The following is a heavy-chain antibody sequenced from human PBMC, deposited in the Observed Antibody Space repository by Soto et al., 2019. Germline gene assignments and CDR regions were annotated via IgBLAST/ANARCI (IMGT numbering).Heavy chain of an antibody. CDR1: GYTFTSYD. Sequence: ASVKVSCKASGYTFTSYDINWVRQATGQGLEWMGWMNPNSGNTGYAQKFQGRVTMTRNTSISTAYMELSSLRSEDTAVYYCARAYDFWSGYISMDVWGKGTTVNVSS. V-gene: IGHV1-8*01. J-gene: IGHJ6*03. D-gene: IGHD3-3*01. CDR3: ARAYDFWSGYISMDV. CDR2: MNPNSGNT.